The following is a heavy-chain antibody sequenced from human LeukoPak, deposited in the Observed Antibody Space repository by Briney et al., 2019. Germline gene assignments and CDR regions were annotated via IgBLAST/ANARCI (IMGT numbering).Heavy chain of an antibody. J-gene: IGHJ4*02. CDR1: GFTFSSYA. V-gene: IGHV3-30-3*01. Sequence: GGSLRLSCVASGFTFSSYAMHWVRQAPGKGLEWVAVISYDGSNKYYADSVKGRFTISRDNSKNTLYLQMNSLRAEDTAVYYCARDRAWNYFDYWGQGTLVTVSS. CDR2: ISYDGSNK. CDR3: ARDRAWNYFDY. D-gene: IGHD3-3*01.